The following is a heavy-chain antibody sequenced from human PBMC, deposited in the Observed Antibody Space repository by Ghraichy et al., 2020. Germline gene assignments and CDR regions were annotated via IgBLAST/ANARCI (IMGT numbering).Heavy chain of an antibody. CDR2: ISGTADKT. CDR3: VKDAPQPFDH. CDR1: GFAFRDFA. V-gene: IGHV3-23*01. Sequence: GSLRLSCAASGFAFRDFAMSWVRQAPGKGLEWVSAISGTADKTYYADFVKGRFIISRDNSKNELYLQMNSLRAEDTALYFCVKDAPQPFDHWGQGALVTVSS. J-gene: IGHJ4*02.